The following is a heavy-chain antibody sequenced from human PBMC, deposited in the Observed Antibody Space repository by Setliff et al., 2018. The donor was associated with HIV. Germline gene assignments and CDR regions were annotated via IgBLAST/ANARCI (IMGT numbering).Heavy chain of an antibody. J-gene: IGHJ6*03. Sequence: GGSLRLSCKGSGFIFSSFAMYWVRQVPGKGLEWVSGISWNSGMVAYADFVRGRFTISRDNGRKSLYLQMDSLTTEDTALYFCTKDGSLSGRYFYYVDVWGKGTTVTVSS. CDR3: TKDGSLSGRYFYYVDV. CDR1: GFIFSSFA. CDR2: ISWNSGMV. V-gene: IGHV3-9*01.